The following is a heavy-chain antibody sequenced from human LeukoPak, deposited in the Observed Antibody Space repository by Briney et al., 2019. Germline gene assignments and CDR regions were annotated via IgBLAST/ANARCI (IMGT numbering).Heavy chain of an antibody. Sequence: SETLSLTCTVSGGSISSSSYYWGWIRQPPGKGLEWIGSIYYSGSTYYNPSLKSRVTISVDTSKNQFSLKLSSVTAADTAVYYCARSGGDSDDSSGYRDYWGQGTLVTVSS. J-gene: IGHJ4*02. V-gene: IGHV4-39*01. CDR2: IYYSGST. CDR3: ARSGGDSDDSSGYRDY. CDR1: GGSISSSSYY. D-gene: IGHD3-22*01.